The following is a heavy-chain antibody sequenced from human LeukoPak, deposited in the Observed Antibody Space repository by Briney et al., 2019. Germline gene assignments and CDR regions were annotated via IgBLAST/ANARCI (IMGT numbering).Heavy chain of an antibody. D-gene: IGHD2-15*01. CDR2: ISSSSTYI. CDR1: GFTFSTYS. CDR3: ARRRGSPDAFDI. Sequence: GGSLRLSCAASGFTFSTYSMNWVRQAPGKGLEWVSSISSSSTYIYYADSVKGRFTISRDNAKNSLYLQMNSLRAEDTAVYYCARRRGSPDAFDIWGQGTMVTVSS. J-gene: IGHJ3*02. V-gene: IGHV3-21*01.